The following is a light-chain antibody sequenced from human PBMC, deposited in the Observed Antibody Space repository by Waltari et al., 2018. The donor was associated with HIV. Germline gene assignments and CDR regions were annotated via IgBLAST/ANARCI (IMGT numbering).Light chain of an antibody. J-gene: IGLJ3*02. V-gene: IGLV1-51*01. CDR3: GTWDPRLSAGV. Sequence: QSVLTQPPSVSAAPGQKVTIPCSGSSSNIGNDYVSWYQHVPGAAPRLLIYDNNKRPSGIPDRFAGSKAGAAATLDITGLQTGDEADYYCGTWDPRLSAGVFGGGTKLTVL. CDR2: DNN. CDR1: SSNIGNDY.